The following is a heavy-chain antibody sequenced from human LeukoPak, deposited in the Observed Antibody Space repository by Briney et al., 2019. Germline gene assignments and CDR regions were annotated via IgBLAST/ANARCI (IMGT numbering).Heavy chain of an antibody. V-gene: IGHV1-46*01. Sequence: GASVKVSCKASGYTFTSYYMHWVRQAPGQGLEWMGIINPSGGSTSYAQKFQGRVTMTRDTSTSTVYMELSSLRSEDTAVYYCARELYGSGSLSYYGMDVWGQGTTVTVSS. CDR3: ARELYGSGSLSYYGMDV. D-gene: IGHD3-10*01. CDR2: INPSGGST. J-gene: IGHJ6*02. CDR1: GYTFTSYY.